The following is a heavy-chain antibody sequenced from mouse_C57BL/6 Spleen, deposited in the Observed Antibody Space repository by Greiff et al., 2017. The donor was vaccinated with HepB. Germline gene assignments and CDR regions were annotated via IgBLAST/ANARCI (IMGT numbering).Heavy chain of an antibody. CDR3: ARSYYSNEFAY. CDR2: ISYDGSN. D-gene: IGHD2-5*01. CDR1: GYSITSGYY. V-gene: IGHV3-6*01. Sequence: ESGPGLVKPSQSLSLTCSVTGYSITSGYYWNWIRQFPGNKLEWMGYISYDGSNNYNPSLKNRISITRDTSKNQFFLKLNSVTTEDTATYYCARSYYSNEFAYWGQGTLVTVSA. J-gene: IGHJ3*01.